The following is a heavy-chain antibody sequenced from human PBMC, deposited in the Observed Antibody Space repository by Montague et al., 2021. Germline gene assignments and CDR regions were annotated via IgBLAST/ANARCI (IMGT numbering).Heavy chain of an antibody. Sequence: SETLSLTCAVYGGSLSGYIWNWIRQPPGRDLEWIGQISHTGSTSYNPSLKSRVTMSVDTSENHVSLRLSSVTAADTAVYYCTRGEVAVTGIDYWGQGALVTAS. CDR2: ISHTGST. CDR3: TRGEVAVTGIDY. CDR1: GGSLSGYI. J-gene: IGHJ4*02. V-gene: IGHV4-34*01. D-gene: IGHD6-19*01.